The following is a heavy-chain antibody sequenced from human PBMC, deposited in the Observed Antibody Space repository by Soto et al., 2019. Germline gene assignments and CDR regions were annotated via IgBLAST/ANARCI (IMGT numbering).Heavy chain of an antibody. CDR2: IKYSGTT. CDR1: GGSISSSRCH. D-gene: IGHD3-10*01. V-gene: IGHV4-39*01. CDR3: ARGLWERVRGVIGMDV. J-gene: IGHJ6*02. Sequence: PSETLSLTCTVSGGSISSSRCHWGWIRQPPGKGLEWIASIKYSGTTFYNPSLKSRVTLSVDTSKNQFALKLSSVTAADTAVYYCARGLWERVRGVIGMDVWGQGTTVTVSS.